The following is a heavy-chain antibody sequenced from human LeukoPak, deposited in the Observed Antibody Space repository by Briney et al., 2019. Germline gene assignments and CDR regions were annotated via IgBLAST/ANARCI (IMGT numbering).Heavy chain of an antibody. Sequence: GGSLRLSCAASGFTFSDYWMNWVRQAPGMGLEWVANIRQDGSQKYYMDSVKGRFTISRDNAKNSLYLQMNSLRVEDTAVYYCVRDWPGDSYGADPWGQGTLVTVSS. CDR2: IRQDGSQK. V-gene: IGHV3-7*01. J-gene: IGHJ5*02. D-gene: IGHD5-18*01. CDR1: GFTFSDYW. CDR3: VRDWPGDSYGADP.